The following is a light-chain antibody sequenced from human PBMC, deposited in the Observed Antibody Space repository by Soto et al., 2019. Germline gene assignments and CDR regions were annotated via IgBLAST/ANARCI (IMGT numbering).Light chain of an antibody. CDR3: SSFAGSNNFPYV. CDR2: EIN. Sequence: LTQPPSASGSPGQSVTISCTGTSSDVGAYDYVSWYQQHPGKAPKLMIYEINKRPSGVPDRLSGSKSGNTASLTVSGLQAEDEADYYCSSFAGSNNFPYVFGTGTKVTVL. V-gene: IGLV2-8*01. CDR1: SSDVGAYDY. J-gene: IGLJ1*01.